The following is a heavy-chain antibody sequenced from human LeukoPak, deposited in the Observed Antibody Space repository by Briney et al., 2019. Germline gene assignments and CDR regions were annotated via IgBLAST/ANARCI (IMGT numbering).Heavy chain of an antibody. CDR1: GGSISNSGYY. CDR2: IYYTGNT. V-gene: IGHV4-39*01. Sequence: SETLSLTCTVSGGSISNSGYYWGWIRQPPGKGLEWIGSIYYTGNTYYNPPLNSRVTISVDTSKNQFSLKLSSVTDADTAIYYCARLTSGWYVIYWGQGTLVTVSS. J-gene: IGHJ4*02. CDR3: ARLTSGWYVIY. D-gene: IGHD6-19*01.